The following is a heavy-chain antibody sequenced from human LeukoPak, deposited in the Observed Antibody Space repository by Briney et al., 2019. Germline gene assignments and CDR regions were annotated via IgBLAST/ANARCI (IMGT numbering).Heavy chain of an antibody. V-gene: IGHV5-51*01. Sequence: YWIGWVRQMPGKGLEWMGIIYPGDSDTRYSPSFRGQVTISADKSISTAYLQWSSLKASDAAIYYCARRYELVFDSYDYWGQGTLVTVSS. J-gene: IGHJ4*02. CDR2: IYPGDSDT. CDR1: YW. D-gene: IGHD2-21*01. CDR3: ARRYELVFDSYDY.